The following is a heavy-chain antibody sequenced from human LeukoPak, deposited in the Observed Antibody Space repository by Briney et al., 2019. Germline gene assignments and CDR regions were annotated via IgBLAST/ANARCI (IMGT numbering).Heavy chain of an antibody. D-gene: IGHD1-14*01. CDR2: IKSRTDGGTT. Sequence: KTGGSLRLSCAASGFTFSNAWMSWVRQAPGKGLEWVGRIKSRTDGGTTDYATPVKGRLTISRDDSKNTLYLQMNSLRAEDTAVYYCAKATDFNWNHPPALFDYWGQGTLVTVSS. CDR3: AKATDFNWNHPPALFDY. J-gene: IGHJ4*02. V-gene: IGHV3-15*01. CDR1: GFTFSNAW.